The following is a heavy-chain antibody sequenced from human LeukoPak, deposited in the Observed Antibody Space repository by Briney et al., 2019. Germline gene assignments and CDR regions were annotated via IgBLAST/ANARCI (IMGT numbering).Heavy chain of an antibody. CDR3: ARHRTASDY. V-gene: IGHV3-21*01. CDR1: AFTFSDYT. Sequence: GGSLRLSCSASAFTFSDYTMIWVRQAPGKGVEWVSCIMTGSTYIYYADSVKCRFTISRDNAKNSLYLQMTRLRAEDTAVYYCARHRTASDYWGQGTLVTVSS. CDR2: IMTGSTYI. D-gene: IGHD3-16*02. J-gene: IGHJ4*02.